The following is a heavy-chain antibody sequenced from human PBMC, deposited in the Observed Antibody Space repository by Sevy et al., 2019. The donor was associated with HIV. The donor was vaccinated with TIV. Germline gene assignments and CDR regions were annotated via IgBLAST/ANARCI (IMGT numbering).Heavy chain of an antibody. Sequence: SETLSLTCTVSGDSITNGDYYWTWIRQHPGKGLEWIGYIYYTGSTYYNPSLESRLTRSIDTSKNQFSLRLTSVTAAETAIYYCARGDTVLPTGGFDLWGRGTLVTVSS. D-gene: IGHD2-8*02. CDR2: IYYTGST. V-gene: IGHV4-31*03. CDR3: ARGDTVLPTGGFDL. CDR1: GDSITNGDYY. J-gene: IGHJ2*01.